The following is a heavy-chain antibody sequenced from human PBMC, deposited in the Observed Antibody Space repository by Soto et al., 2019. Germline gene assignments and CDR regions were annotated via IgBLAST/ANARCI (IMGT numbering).Heavy chain of an antibody. D-gene: IGHD3-22*01. J-gene: IGHJ3*02. CDR2: IDPSDSYT. CDR1: GYSFTSYW. Sequence: GESLKISCKGSGYSFTSYWISWVRQMPGKGLEWMGRIDPSDSYTNYSPSFQGHVTISADKSISTAYLQWSSLKASDTTRYYCARLNYYESSGFDIWGQGTMVTVSS. CDR3: ARLNYYESSGFDI. V-gene: IGHV5-10-1*01.